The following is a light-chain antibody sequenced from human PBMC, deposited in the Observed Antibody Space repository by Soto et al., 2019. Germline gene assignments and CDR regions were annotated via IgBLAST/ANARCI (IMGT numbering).Light chain of an antibody. V-gene: IGLV2-14*01. CDR3: CSYTTSNTRQIV. CDR2: DVS. J-gene: IGLJ1*01. CDR1: SSDVGGYNY. Sequence: QSVLTQPASVSGSPGQSITISCTGTSSDVGGYNYVSWYQQHPGKAPKFKIYDVSNRPSGVSNRFSGSKSGNTASLTISGLQAEDEADYYCCSYTTSNTRQIVFGTGTKLTVL.